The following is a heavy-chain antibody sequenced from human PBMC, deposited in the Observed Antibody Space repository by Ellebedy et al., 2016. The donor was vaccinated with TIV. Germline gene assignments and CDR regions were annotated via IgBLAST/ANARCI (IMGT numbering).Heavy chain of an antibody. J-gene: IGHJ6*02. D-gene: IGHD1-26*01. Sequence: PGGSLRLSCKGSGYTFTNHWIAWVRQMPGKGLEWMGIIDPGDSDARYNPSFEGQVTLSADKSVTTAYLRLSSLKTSDTATYYCARHSHYLFYFNGMDVWGQGTTVTVSS. V-gene: IGHV5-51*01. CDR3: ARHSHYLFYFNGMDV. CDR1: GYTFTNHW. CDR2: IDPGDSDA.